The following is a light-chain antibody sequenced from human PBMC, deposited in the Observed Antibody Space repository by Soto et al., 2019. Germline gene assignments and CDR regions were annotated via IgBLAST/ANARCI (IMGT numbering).Light chain of an antibody. CDR3: QQYYSYLF. CDR1: QGISSY. CDR2: AAS. V-gene: IGKV1-8*01. J-gene: IGKJ2*01. Sequence: AIRMTQSPSSFSASTGDRVTITCRASQGISSYLAWYQQKPGKAPKLLIYAASTLQSGVPSRFSGSGSGTDFTLTISCLQSEDFATYYCQQYYSYLFFGQGTKLEIK.